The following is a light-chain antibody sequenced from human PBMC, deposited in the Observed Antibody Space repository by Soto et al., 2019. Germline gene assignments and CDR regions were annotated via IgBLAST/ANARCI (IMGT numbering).Light chain of an antibody. J-gene: IGKJ1*01. V-gene: IGKV1-5*01. CDR3: NHYKSYYWT. Sequence: DIQMTQSPSTLSASVGDRVTITCRASQSITIWLAWYQQKPGKATKLLIFDASSLESGLPPRFSGSGSGTESTLTISRLQPDDFANYYCNHYKSYYWTFGQGTKVEIK. CDR2: DAS. CDR1: QSITIW.